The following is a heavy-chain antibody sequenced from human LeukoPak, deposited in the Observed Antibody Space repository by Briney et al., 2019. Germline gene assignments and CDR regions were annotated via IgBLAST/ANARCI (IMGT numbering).Heavy chain of an antibody. CDR3: ARDCSSTSCYENY. CDR1: GFTFSSYA. Sequence: GGSLRLSCAASGFTFSSYAMSWVRQAPGKGLEWVSAIGGSSGGTYYADSVKGRFTISRDNSKNTLYLQMNSLRAEDTAVYYCARDCSSTSCYENYWGQGTLVTVSS. J-gene: IGHJ4*02. D-gene: IGHD2-2*01. V-gene: IGHV3-23*01. CDR2: IGGSSGGT.